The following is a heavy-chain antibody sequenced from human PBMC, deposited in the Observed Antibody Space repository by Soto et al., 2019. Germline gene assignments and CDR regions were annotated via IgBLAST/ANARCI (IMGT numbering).Heavy chain of an antibody. CDR2: IIPIFGTA. J-gene: IGHJ4*02. D-gene: IGHD3-22*01. Sequence: SVKVSCKASGGTFSSYAISWVRQAPGQGLEWMGGIIPIFGTANYAQKFQGRVTITADESTSTAYMELSSLRSEDTAVYYCARGSAGAYYDTDFDYWGQGTLVTVSS. V-gene: IGHV1-69*13. CDR3: ARGSAGAYYDTDFDY. CDR1: GGTFSSYA.